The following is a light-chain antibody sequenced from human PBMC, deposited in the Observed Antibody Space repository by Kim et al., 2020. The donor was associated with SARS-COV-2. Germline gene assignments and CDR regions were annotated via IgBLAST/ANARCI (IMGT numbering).Light chain of an antibody. V-gene: IGKV1-9*01. CDR3: QQLSTYPST. CDR2: GAS. Sequence: ASVGYRVTITCRASKGIGNSLAWYQQKPGKAPEVLIYGASTLPSGVPSRFSGSGSGTDFTLTVSGLQPEDFATYYCQQLSTYPSTFGQGTRLEIK. J-gene: IGKJ5*01. CDR1: KGIGNS.